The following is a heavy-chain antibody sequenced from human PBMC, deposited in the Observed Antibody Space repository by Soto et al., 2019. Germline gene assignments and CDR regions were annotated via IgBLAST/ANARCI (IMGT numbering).Heavy chain of an antibody. D-gene: IGHD3-10*01. V-gene: IGHV3-72*01. J-gene: IGHJ4*02. CDR3: TVWGSGNDFGAA. Sequence: EVQLVESGGGLVQPGGSLRLSCAASGFTFSDHYMDWVRQAPGKGLEWVGRSKNKADSYTTEYAVSVKVRFTISRDGSKNSLFLQMNSLKTEDTAVYYCTVWGSGNDFGAAWGQGILVTVSS. CDR1: GFTFSDHY. CDR2: SKNKADSYTT.